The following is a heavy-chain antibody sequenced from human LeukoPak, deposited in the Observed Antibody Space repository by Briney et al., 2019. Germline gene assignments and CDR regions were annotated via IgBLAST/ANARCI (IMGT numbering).Heavy chain of an antibody. CDR1: GGSISSYY. J-gene: IGHJ3*02. Sequence: SETLSLTCTVSGGSISSYYWSWIRQPPGKGLEWIGYIYYSGSTNYNPSLKSRVTISVDTSKNQFSLKLSSVTAADTAVYYCASYGAQGAFDIWGQGTMVTVSS. D-gene: IGHD4-17*01. CDR3: ASYGAQGAFDI. V-gene: IGHV4-59*08. CDR2: IYYSGST.